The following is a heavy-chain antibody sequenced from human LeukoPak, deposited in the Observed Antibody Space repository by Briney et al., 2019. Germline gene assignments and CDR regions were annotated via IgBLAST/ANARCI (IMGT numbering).Heavy chain of an antibody. Sequence: GESLKISCKGSGYSFASYWIGWVRQMPGKGLEWMGIIYPGDSDTRYSPSFQGQVTISADKSISTAYLQWSSLKASDTAMYYCARPIYSSGWYLDYWGQGTLVTVSS. CDR2: IYPGDSDT. D-gene: IGHD6-19*01. V-gene: IGHV5-51*01. J-gene: IGHJ4*02. CDR1: GYSFASYW. CDR3: ARPIYSSGWYLDY.